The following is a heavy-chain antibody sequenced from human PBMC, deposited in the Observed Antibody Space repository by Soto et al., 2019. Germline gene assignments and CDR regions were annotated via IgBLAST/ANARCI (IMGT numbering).Heavy chain of an antibody. J-gene: IGHJ4*02. CDR1: GGSFSGYS. CDR3: ARRHSYGNFDY. D-gene: IGHD5-18*01. V-gene: IGHV4-34*01. CDR2: INHSGST. Sequence: SETLSLTCAVYGGSFSGYSWSWIRQPPGKGLEWIGEINHSGSTNYNPSLKSRVTISVDTSKNQFSLKLSSVTAADTAVYYCARRHSYGNFDYWGQGTLVTV.